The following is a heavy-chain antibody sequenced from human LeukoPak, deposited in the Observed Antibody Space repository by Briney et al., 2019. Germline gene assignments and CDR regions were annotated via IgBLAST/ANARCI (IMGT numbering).Heavy chain of an antibody. CDR1: GFTFDDYA. Sequence: PGRSLRLSCAASGFTFDDYAMHWVRQAPGKGLEWVSGISWNSGSIGYADSVKGRFTISRDNAKNSLYLQMNSLRAEDTALYYCAKDRADELWPGDAFDIWGQGTMVTVS. V-gene: IGHV3-9*01. D-gene: IGHD5-18*01. CDR3: AKDRADELWPGDAFDI. J-gene: IGHJ3*02. CDR2: ISWNSGSI.